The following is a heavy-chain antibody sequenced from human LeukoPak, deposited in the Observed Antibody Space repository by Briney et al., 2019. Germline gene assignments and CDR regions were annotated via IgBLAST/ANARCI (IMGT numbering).Heavy chain of an antibody. CDR1: GGSISSYY. Sequence: SSETLSLTCTVSGGSISSYYWSWLRQPPGKGLEWVGYIYYSGSTNYNPSLKSRVTISVDTSKNQFSLQLSSVTAADTVVYYSARSQMTLPTTIYWCDPWRQGTLLTVSS. V-gene: IGHV4-59*01. CDR2: IYYSGST. CDR3: ARSQMTLPTTIYWCDP. D-gene: IGHD3-3*01. J-gene: IGHJ5*02.